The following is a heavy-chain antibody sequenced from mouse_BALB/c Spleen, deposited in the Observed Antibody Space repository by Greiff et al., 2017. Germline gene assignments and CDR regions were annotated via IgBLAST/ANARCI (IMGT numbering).Heavy chain of an antibody. Sequence: DVHLVESGGGLVKPGGSLKLSCAASGFTFSSYAMSWVRQSPEKRLEWVAEISSGGSYTYYPDTVTGRFTISRDNAKNTLYLEMSSLRSEDTAMYYCARGGLTGTGFDYWGQGTTLTVSS. V-gene: IGHV5-9-4*01. CDR3: ARGGLTGTGFDY. J-gene: IGHJ2*01. CDR2: ISSGGSYT. CDR1: GFTFSSYA. D-gene: IGHD4-1*01.